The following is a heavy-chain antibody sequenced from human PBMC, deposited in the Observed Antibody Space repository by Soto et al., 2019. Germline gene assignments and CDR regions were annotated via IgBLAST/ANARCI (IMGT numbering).Heavy chain of an antibody. J-gene: IGHJ6*04. V-gene: IGHV1-2*04. CDR2: INPNSGGT. D-gene: IGHD6-13*01. CDR1: GYTFTGYY. CDR3: ARDQYSSSWYDSYYYYGMDV. Sequence: ASLKVSCKASGYTFTGYYMHWVRQAPGQGLEWMGWINPNSGGTNYAQKFQGWVTMTRDTSISTAYMELSRLRSDDTAVYYCARDQYSSSWYDSYYYYGMDVWGKGTRVPVSS.